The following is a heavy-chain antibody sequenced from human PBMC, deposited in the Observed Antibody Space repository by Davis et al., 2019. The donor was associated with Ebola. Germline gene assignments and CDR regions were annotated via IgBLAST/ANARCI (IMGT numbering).Heavy chain of an antibody. J-gene: IGHJ4*02. D-gene: IGHD3-3*01. Sequence: ASVQVSCKASGYTFTSNDINCVRQASGQGLEWMGWMNPNSGSAGYAQKFQGRVSMTRNNSINTAYMELRSLRSEDTAVYYCARQARGSHDFWRGYVFDTWGLGTLVTVSS. V-gene: IGHV1-8*01. CDR3: ARQARGSHDFWRGYVFDT. CDR1: GYTFTSND. CDR2: MNPNSGSA.